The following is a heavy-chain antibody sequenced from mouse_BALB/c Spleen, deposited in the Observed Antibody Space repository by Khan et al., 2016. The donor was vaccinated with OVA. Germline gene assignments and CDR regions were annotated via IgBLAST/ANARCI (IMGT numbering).Heavy chain of an antibody. CDR2: LSNRGTNT. D-gene: IGHD2-3*01. V-gene: IGHV5-12*02. CDR1: GFTFSDYY. CDR3: AREGDDGGLAY. Sequence: EVELVESGGGLVQPGGSLKLSCATSGFTFSDYYMYWVRQTPEKRLEWVAYLSNRGTNTYYPDTVRGRFTISRDNAKNTLYLQMSRLESEDTARDDCAREGDDGGLAYWGQGTLVTVSA. J-gene: IGHJ3*01.